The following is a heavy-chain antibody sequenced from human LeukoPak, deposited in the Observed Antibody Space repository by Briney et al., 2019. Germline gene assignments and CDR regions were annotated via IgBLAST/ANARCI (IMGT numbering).Heavy chain of an antibody. CDR1: GFTFSSYN. V-gene: IGHV3-21*04. CDR3: AKDSMRYYDSSGYYLDY. J-gene: IGHJ4*02. D-gene: IGHD3-22*01. CDR2: IDSSSRYI. Sequence: GGSLRLSCAASGFTFSSYNMDWVRQAPGKGLEWVSFIDSSSRYIYQADSVKGRFTISRDNSKNTLYLQVNSLRAEDTAVYYCAKDSMRYYDSSGYYLDYWGQGTLVTVSS.